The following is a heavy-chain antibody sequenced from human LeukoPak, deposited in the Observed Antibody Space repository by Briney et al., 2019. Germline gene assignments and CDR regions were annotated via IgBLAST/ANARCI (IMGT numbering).Heavy chain of an antibody. V-gene: IGHV3-23*01. J-gene: IGHJ4*02. CDR3: AKDRGYQLLKSYFGY. Sequence: GGSLRLSCAAPGFTFSSYAMSWVRQAPGKGLEWVSAISGSGGSTYYADSVKGRFTISRDNSKNTLYLQMNSLRAEDTAVYYCAKDRGYQLLKSYFGYWGQGTLVTVSS. D-gene: IGHD2-2*01. CDR1: GFTFSSYA. CDR2: ISGSGGST.